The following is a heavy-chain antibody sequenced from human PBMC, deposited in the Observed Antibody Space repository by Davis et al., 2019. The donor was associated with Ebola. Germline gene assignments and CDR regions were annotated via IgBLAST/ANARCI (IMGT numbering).Heavy chain of an antibody. Sequence: GGSLRLSCAASGFIFIDAWMTWVRQTPGKGPEWVGRIKSETDGGTTDYAAPVKGRFTISRDDSKNTLYLQMNSLKTEDTAVYYCTTTVTLGYWGQGTLVTVSS. V-gene: IGHV3-15*01. CDR3: TTTVTLGY. CDR2: IKSETDGGTT. D-gene: IGHD4-11*01. CDR1: GFIFIDAW. J-gene: IGHJ4*02.